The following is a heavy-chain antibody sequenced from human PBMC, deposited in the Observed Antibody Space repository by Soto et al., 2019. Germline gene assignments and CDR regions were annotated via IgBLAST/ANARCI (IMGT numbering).Heavy chain of an antibody. J-gene: IGHJ4*02. V-gene: IGHV3-74*01. CDR2: INSDGSST. CDR3: ATGLLVGDVLG. D-gene: IGHD1-26*01. CDR1: GFTFSSYW. Sequence: GGSLRLSCAASGFTFSSYWMHWVRQAPGKGLVWVSRINSDGSSTNYADSVKGRFTISRDNAKNTLYLQMNSLRAEDTAVYYCATGLLVGDVLGWGQGTLVTVSS.